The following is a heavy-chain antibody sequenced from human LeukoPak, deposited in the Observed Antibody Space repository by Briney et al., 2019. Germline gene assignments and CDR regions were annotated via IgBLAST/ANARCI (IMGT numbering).Heavy chain of an antibody. D-gene: IGHD6-6*01. CDR3: ARGPGGSSSSDFDY. CDR1: GGSISSYY. J-gene: IGHJ4*02. V-gene: IGHV4-4*07. Sequence: ETLSLTCTVSGGSISSYYWSWIRQPAGKGLEWIGRIYTSGSTNYNPSLKSRVTISVDTSKNQFSLKLSSVTAADTAVYYCARGPGGSSSSDFDYWGQGTLVTVSS. CDR2: IYTSGST.